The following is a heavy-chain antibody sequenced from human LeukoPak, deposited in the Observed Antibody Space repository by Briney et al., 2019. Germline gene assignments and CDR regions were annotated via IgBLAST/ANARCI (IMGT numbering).Heavy chain of an antibody. CDR2: ISYDGSNK. J-gene: IGHJ4*02. Sequence: TGGSLRLSCAASGFIFSSFGMHWVRQAPGKGLEWVAVISYDGSNKYYADSVKGRFTISRDNSKNTLYLQMNSLRAEDTAVYYCARGHAAFDYWGQGTLVTVSS. CDR3: ARGHAAFDY. D-gene: IGHD2-15*01. V-gene: IGHV3-30*03. CDR1: GFIFSSFG.